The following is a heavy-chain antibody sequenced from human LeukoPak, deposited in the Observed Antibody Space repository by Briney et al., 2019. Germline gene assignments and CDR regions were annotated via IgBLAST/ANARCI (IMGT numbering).Heavy chain of an antibody. D-gene: IGHD3-16*01. CDR2: LRGDGET. CDR1: GFTFSSYA. Sequence: GGSLRLSCAASGFTFSSYAMSWVRQAPARGLEWVSSLRGDGETFYADSVKGRFTLSRDHSRNTVYLHLNNLRVEDTAVYYCAKASWVSSADAVLWDQGTVVTVS. J-gene: IGHJ4*02. CDR3: AKASWVSSADAVL. V-gene: IGHV3-23*01.